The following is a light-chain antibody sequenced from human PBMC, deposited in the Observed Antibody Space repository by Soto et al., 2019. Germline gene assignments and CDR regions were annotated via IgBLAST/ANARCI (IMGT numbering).Light chain of an antibody. CDR3: QQRGI. CDR1: QSISSY. Sequence: DIQMTQSPSSLSASVGDRVTITCRASQSISSYLNWYQQKPGKAPKLLIYAASSLQSGVPSRFSGSGSGTDFTLTISSLQPEDFATYYCQQRGIFGGGTKVDIK. V-gene: IGKV1-39*01. J-gene: IGKJ4*01. CDR2: AAS.